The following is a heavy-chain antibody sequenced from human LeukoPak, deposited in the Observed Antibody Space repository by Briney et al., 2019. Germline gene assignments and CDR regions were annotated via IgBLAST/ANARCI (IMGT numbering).Heavy chain of an antibody. Sequence: GESLKISCKGSGYSFTSYWIGWVRQMPGKGLEWMGIIYPGDSDTRYSPPFQGQVTISADKSISTAYLQWSSLKASDTAMYYCAGLVHSGYDYSDFGVYDYWGQGTLVTVSS. CDR1: GYSFTSYW. J-gene: IGHJ4*02. D-gene: IGHD5-12*01. CDR2: IYPGDSDT. V-gene: IGHV5-51*01. CDR3: AGLVHSGYDYSDFGVYDY.